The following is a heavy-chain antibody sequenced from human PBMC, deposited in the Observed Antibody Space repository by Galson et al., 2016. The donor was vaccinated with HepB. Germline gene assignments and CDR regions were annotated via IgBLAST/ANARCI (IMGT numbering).Heavy chain of an antibody. CDR2: ISSSSSII. Sequence: SLRLSCAASGFTFISYSMNWVRQAPGKGLEWVSYISSSSSIIYYADSVKGRFTISRDNAKNSLYLQMDSLRAEDTAVYYCARHGLGAQFDDWGQGTLVTVSS. J-gene: IGHJ4*02. V-gene: IGHV3-48*04. D-gene: IGHD3-16*01. CDR3: ARHGLGAQFDD. CDR1: GFTFISYS.